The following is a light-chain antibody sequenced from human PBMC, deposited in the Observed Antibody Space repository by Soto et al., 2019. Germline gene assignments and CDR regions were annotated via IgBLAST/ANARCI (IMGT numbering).Light chain of an antibody. V-gene: IGLV2-14*03. CDR3: SSYTTSSTYV. Sequence: QSVLTQPASVSGSPGQSITISCTGTSSDVGAYNYVSWYQQHPGKAPKLMIYDVTNRPSGVSNRFSGSKSGYTASLTISGLQAEDEADYDCSSYTTSSTYVFGTGTKLTVL. CDR2: DVT. J-gene: IGLJ1*01. CDR1: SSDVGAYNY.